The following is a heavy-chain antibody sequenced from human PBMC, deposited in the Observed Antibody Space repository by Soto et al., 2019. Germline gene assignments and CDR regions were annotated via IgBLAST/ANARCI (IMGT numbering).Heavy chain of an antibody. CDR1: GFSIDDYE. V-gene: IGHV3-9*01. CDR2: ISWNSGNI. D-gene: IGHD2-8*01. J-gene: IGHJ3*02. CDR3: TKEQNFLHGVEPFDI. Sequence: EVQMVESGGGLVQPGRSLRLSCAAFGFSIDDYEMHWVRQAPGKGLEWVSGISWNSGNIYYADSVKGRFTISRDNAENSLYLQMNSLRVEDTALYYCTKEQNFLHGVEPFDIWGHGTMVTVSS.